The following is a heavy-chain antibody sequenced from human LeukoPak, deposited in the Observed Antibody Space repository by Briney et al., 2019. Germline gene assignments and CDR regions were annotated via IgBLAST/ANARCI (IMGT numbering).Heavy chain of an antibody. J-gene: IGHJ3*02. CDR1: GYTFTSYY. Sequence: GASVKVSCKASGYTFTSYYMHWARQAPGQGLEWMGIINPSGGSTSYAQKFQGRVTMTRDTSTSTVYMELSSLRSEDTAVYYCARDSGSHAFDIWGQGTMVTVSS. CDR2: INPSGGST. D-gene: IGHD1-26*01. CDR3: ARDSGSHAFDI. V-gene: IGHV1-46*01.